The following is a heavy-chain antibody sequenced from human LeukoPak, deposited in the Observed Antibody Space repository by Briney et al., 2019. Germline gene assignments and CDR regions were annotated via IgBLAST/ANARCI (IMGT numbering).Heavy chain of an antibody. CDR1: GYTLTSYG. D-gene: IGHD2-15*01. CDR2: ISANNGNT. J-gene: IGHJ5*02. V-gene: IGHV1-18*04. CDR3: ARDLGYCSRASCYYWFDP. Sequence: ASVKVSCKASGYTLTSYGISWVRQAPGQGLEWMGWISANNGNTNYAQKLQGRVTMTTDTSTSTFYMDLRNLRSDDTAMYYCARDLGYCSRASCYYWFDPWGQGTLVTVSS.